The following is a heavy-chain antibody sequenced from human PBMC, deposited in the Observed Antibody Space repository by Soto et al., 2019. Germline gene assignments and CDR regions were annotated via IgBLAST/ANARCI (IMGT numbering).Heavy chain of an antibody. V-gene: IGHV4-31*03. CDR1: GGSISSGGYY. CDR3: ARVFSGSYTFDY. D-gene: IGHD3-10*01. J-gene: IGHJ4*02. CDR2: IYYSGST. Sequence: TLSLTCTVSGGSISSGGYYWSWIRQHPGKGLEWIGYIYYSGSTYYNPSLKSRVTISVDTSKNQFSLKLSSVTAADTAVYYCARVFSGSYTFDYWGQGTLVTVSS.